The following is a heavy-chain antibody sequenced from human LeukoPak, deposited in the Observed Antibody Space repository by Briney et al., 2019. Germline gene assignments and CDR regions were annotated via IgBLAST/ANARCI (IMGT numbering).Heavy chain of an antibody. V-gene: IGHV3-7*01. CDR3: AKSTRAVMAMMDV. Sequence: GGSLRLSCAASGFTFSRYWMSWVRQGPGKGLEWVANIKEDAGEIYYVDSVKGRFTISRDNAKNSLFLQMNSLRAEDTAVYFCAKSTRAVMAMMDVWGKGTTVTVSS. D-gene: IGHD3-16*01. CDR2: IKEDAGEI. J-gene: IGHJ6*04. CDR1: GFTFSRYW.